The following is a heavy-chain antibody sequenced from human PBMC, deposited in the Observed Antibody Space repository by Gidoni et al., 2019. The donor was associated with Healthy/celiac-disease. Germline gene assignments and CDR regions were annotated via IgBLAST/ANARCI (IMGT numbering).Heavy chain of an antibody. CDR2: IHAGNGNT. V-gene: IGHV1-3*05. Sequence: QVQLVQSGAEEKKPGASVKVSCKASGYTFTSYAMHWVRQAPGQRLEWMGWIHAGNGNTKYSQKFQGRVTITRDTSASTAYMELSSLRSEDTAVYYCARDYVEGGFDYWGQGTLVTVSS. CDR3: ARDYVEGGFDY. CDR1: GYTFTSYA. D-gene: IGHD3-16*01. J-gene: IGHJ4*02.